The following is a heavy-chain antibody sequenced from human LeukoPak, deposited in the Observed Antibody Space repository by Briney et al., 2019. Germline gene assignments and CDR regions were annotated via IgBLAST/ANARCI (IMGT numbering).Heavy chain of an antibody. V-gene: IGHV3-48*01. D-gene: IGHD1-26*01. Sequence: GGSLRLSCAASGFTFNTYTMNWVRQAPGKGLEWVSYISGSSGIIDYADSVRGRFTISRDNAKNSLYLQMNSLRAEDTAVYYCAKGGGRSQADAFDFWGQGTMVAVSS. CDR3: AKGGGRSQADAFDF. J-gene: IGHJ3*01. CDR2: ISGSSGII. CDR1: GFTFNTYT.